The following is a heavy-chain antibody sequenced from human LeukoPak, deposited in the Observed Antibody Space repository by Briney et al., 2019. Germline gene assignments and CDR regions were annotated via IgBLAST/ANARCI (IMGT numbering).Heavy chain of an antibody. J-gene: IGHJ4*02. CDR2: LKQDGSVK. CDR1: GFTFCKAW. Sequence: GGSLRLSCTASGFTFCKAWMTWVRQAPGKGLEWVANLKQDGSVKYYVDSVKGRFSISRDNTKNSLYLQMNSLRAEDTAVYYCARDRRCSSTSCYYFDYWGQGTLVTVSS. CDR3: ARDRRCSSTSCYYFDY. D-gene: IGHD2-2*01. V-gene: IGHV3-7*04.